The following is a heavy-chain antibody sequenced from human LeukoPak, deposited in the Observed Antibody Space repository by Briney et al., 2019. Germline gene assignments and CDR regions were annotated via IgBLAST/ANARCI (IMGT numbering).Heavy chain of an antibody. CDR1: GFTLSSYA. J-gene: IGHJ4*02. D-gene: IGHD4-23*01. CDR3: ARRGDGGRSFDY. V-gene: IGHV3-23*01. Sequence: PGGSLRLSCAASGFTLSSYAMSWVRQAPGKGLEWVSAISGSGGSTYYADSVKGRFTISRDNSKNTLYLQMNSLRAEDTAVYYCARRGDGGRSFDYWGQGALVTVSS. CDR2: ISGSGGST.